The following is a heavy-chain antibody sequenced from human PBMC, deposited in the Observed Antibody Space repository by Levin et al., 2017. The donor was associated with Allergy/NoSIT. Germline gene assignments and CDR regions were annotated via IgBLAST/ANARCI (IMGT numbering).Heavy chain of an antibody. CDR2: INHSGST. Sequence: PSETLSLTCAVYGGSFSGYYWSWIRQPPGKGLEWIGEINHSGSTNYNPSLKSRVTISVDTSKNQFSLKLSSVTAADTAVYYCARARILSGYLEYWGQGTLVTVSS. D-gene: IGHD3-22*01. V-gene: IGHV4-34*01. CDR1: GGSFSGYY. J-gene: IGHJ4*02. CDR3: ARARILSGYLEY.